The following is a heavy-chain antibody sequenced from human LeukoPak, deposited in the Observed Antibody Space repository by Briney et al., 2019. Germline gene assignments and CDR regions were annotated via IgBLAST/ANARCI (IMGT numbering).Heavy chain of an antibody. J-gene: IGHJ4*02. Sequence: SETLSLTCTVSGGSISSGGYYWSWIRQHPGKGLEWIGYIYYSGSTYYNPSLKSRVTISVDTSKNQFSLKLSSVTAADTAVYYCASRPYCGGDCYSSYVYYWGQGTLVTVSS. CDR3: ASRPYCGGDCYSSYVYY. D-gene: IGHD2-21*02. V-gene: IGHV4-31*03. CDR1: GGSISSGGYY. CDR2: IYYSGST.